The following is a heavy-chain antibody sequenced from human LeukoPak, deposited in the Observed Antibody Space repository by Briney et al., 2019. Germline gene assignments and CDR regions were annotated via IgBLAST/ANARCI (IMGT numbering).Heavy chain of an antibody. Sequence: PGGSLRLSCAASGFTFSSYAMHWVRQAPGKGLEWVAVISYDGSNKYYADSAKGRFTISRDNSKNTLYLQMNSLRAEDTAVYYCARVTGDFWSGYRESDAFDIWGQGTMVTVSS. CDR3: ARVTGDFWSGYRESDAFDI. CDR1: GFTFSSYA. CDR2: ISYDGSNK. D-gene: IGHD3-3*01. J-gene: IGHJ3*02. V-gene: IGHV3-30*04.